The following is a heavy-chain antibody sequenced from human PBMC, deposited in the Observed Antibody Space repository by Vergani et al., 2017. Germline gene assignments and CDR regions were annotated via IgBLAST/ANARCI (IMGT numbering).Heavy chain of an antibody. CDR2: IKQDGSEK. Sequence: EVQLVESGGGLVQPGGSLRLSCAASGFTFSSYWMSWVRQAPGKGLEWVANIKQDGSEKYYVDSVKRRFTISRDNAKNSLYLQMNSLRAEDTAVYYCARXKRGIVVVPAASRPDYYYYMDVWGKGTTVTVSS. D-gene: IGHD2-2*01. V-gene: IGHV3-7*01. CDR3: ARXKRGIVVVPAASRPDYYYYMDV. CDR1: GFTFSSYW. J-gene: IGHJ6*03.